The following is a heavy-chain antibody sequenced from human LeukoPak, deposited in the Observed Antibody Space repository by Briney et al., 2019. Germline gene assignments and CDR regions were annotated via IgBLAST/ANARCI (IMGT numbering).Heavy chain of an antibody. CDR3: APAGGYGPPYYYYGMDV. V-gene: IGHV3-30-3*01. J-gene: IGHJ6*02. CDR1: GFTFSSYA. D-gene: IGHD5-18*01. CDR2: ISYDGSNK. Sequence: PGGSLRLSCAASGFTFSSYAMHWVRQAPGKGLEWVAVISYDGSNKYYADSVKGRFTISRDNSKNTLYLQMNSLRAEDTAVYYCAPAGGYGPPYYYYGMDVWGQGTTVTVSS.